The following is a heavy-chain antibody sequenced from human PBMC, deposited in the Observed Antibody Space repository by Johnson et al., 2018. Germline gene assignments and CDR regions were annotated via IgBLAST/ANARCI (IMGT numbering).Heavy chain of an antibody. CDR3: ARAVGDWRSVTDAFDI. V-gene: IGHV3-33*01. D-gene: IGHD2-21*01. J-gene: IGHJ3*02. CDR1: GFTFSSHG. Sequence: QVQLVQSGGGVVQPGRSLRLSCTASGFTFSSHGMHWVRQAPGKGLEWVAIIWYDGNTVYYADSVKGRFIISRVNSKNTLYLQMNRLRAEDTAVYYCARAVGDWRSVTDAFDIWSQGTMVTVSS. CDR2: IWYDGNTV.